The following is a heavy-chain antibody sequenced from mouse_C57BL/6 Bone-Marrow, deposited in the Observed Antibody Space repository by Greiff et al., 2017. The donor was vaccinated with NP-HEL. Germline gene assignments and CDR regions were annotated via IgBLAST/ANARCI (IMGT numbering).Heavy chain of an antibody. D-gene: IGHD2-12*01. CDR2: ISDGGSYT. CDR1: GFTFSSYA. J-gene: IGHJ4*01. V-gene: IGHV5-4*01. Sequence: EVQLVESGGGLVKPGGSLKLSCAASGFTFSSYAMSWVRQTPEKRLEWVATISDGGSYTYYPGNVKGRFTISRDNTKNNLYMQMSHLKSEDTAMYYCVLLRLYYAMDYWGQGTSVTVSS. CDR3: VLLRLYYAMDY.